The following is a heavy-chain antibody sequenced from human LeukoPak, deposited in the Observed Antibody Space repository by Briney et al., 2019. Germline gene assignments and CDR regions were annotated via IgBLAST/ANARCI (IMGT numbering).Heavy chain of an antibody. Sequence: ASVKVSCKASGYSFNGYYSHWLRQAPGQAFEWMGWINPDTGGTNYVHKFQGRVTMTRDTSIGAAYMELSSLRSGDTAIYYCARGPRYISGRYAESFSIDYWGQGTLVTVSS. V-gene: IGHV1-2*02. CDR1: GYSFNGYY. J-gene: IGHJ4*02. CDR3: ARGPRYISGRYAESFSIDY. CDR2: INPDTGGT. D-gene: IGHD6-19*01.